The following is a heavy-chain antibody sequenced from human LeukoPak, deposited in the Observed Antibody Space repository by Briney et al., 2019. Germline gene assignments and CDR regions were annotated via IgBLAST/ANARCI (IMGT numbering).Heavy chain of an antibody. CDR3: AKANWVSNADAAW. CDR2: IRGGGDT. D-gene: IGHD1-1*01. Sequence: GGSLRLSCAASGFSFSDYAMSWVRQAPARGPEWVSSIRGGGDTFYADSVKGRFTLSRDESRNTVYLQLNNLRVEDTAIYYCAKANWVSNADAAWWGQGTQVTVSS. V-gene: IGHV3-23*01. CDR1: GFSFSDYA. J-gene: IGHJ4*02.